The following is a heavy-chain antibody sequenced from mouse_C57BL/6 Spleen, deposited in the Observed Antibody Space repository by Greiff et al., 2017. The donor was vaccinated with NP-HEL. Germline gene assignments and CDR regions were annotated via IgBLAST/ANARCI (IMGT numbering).Heavy chain of an antibody. J-gene: IGHJ3*01. CDR3: ARRGSNLSWFAY. CDR2: IDPSDSYT. D-gene: IGHD2-5*01. CDR1: GYTFTSYW. V-gene: IGHV1-50*01. Sequence: QVHVKQPGAELVKPGASVKLSCKASGYTFTSYWMQWVKQRPGQGLEWIGEIDPSDSYTNYNQKFKGKATLTVDTSSSTAYMQLSSLTSEDSAVYYCARRGSNLSWFAYWGQGTLVTVSA.